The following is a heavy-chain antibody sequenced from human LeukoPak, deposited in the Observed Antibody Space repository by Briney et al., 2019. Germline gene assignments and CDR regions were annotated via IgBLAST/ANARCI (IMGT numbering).Heavy chain of an antibody. J-gene: IGHJ4*02. D-gene: IGHD2-15*01. Sequence: GGSLRLSCAASGVTFSSYAMSWVRQAPGKGLEWVSAISGSGGSTYYADSVKGRFTISRDNSKNTLYLQMNSLRAEDTAVYYCAKAFPLVVVAAPVDYWGQGTLVTVSS. CDR1: GVTFSSYA. CDR2: ISGSGGST. CDR3: AKAFPLVVVAAPVDY. V-gene: IGHV3-23*01.